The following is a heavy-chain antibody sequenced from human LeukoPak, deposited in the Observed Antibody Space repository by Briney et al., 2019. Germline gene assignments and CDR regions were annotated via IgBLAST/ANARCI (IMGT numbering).Heavy chain of an antibody. V-gene: IGHV1-18*01. CDR3: ARVPLYSYDSSGHCDY. CDR1: GYTFATYG. Sequence: ASVKVSFKASGYTFATYGITWVRQAPGQGLEWMGWISAYSGDTNYAQKLQGRITMTTDTSTSTAYMELRSLRSDDTAVYYCARVPLYSYDSSGHCDYWGQGTLVTVSS. CDR2: ISAYSGDT. D-gene: IGHD3-22*01. J-gene: IGHJ4*02.